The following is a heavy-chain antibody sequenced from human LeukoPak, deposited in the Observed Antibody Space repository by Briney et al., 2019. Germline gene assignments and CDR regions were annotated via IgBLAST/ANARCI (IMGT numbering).Heavy chain of an antibody. V-gene: IGHV3-23*01. CDR1: GFTFSSYA. Sequence: GGSLRLSCAASGFTFSSYAMSWVRQAPGKGLEWVSAISGSGDNTYYADSVKGRFTISRDNSKNTLYLQMNSLRAEDTAVYYCAKPNLGFWSGHGNNRAFDIWGQGTMVTVSS. CDR2: ISGSGDNT. CDR3: AKPNLGFWSGHGNNRAFDI. D-gene: IGHD3-3*01. J-gene: IGHJ3*02.